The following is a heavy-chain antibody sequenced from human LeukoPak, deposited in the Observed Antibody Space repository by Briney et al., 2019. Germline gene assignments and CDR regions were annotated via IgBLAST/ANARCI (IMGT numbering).Heavy chain of an antibody. V-gene: IGHV3-30*18. Sequence: PGRSLRLSCAASRFTFSSYGMHWVRQAPGKGLEWVAFIYYDGSNKYYADSVKGRFTISRDNSKNTLYLQMNSLRAEDTAVYYCAKDEYYDFWSGYSFYYYYGMDVWGQGTTVTVSS. CDR2: IYYDGSNK. CDR1: RFTFSSYG. D-gene: IGHD3-3*01. J-gene: IGHJ6*02. CDR3: AKDEYYDFWSGYSFYYYYGMDV.